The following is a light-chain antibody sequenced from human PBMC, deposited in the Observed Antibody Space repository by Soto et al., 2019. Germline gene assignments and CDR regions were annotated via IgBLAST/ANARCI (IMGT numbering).Light chain of an antibody. Sequence: SALTQPPSASGSPGQSVTISCTGTSSDVGGNNYVSWYQQHPGKAPKVMIYEVSKRPSGVPDRFSGSKSGSTASLTVSGLQAEDEADYYCSSFAGSNILLFGGGTKLTVL. CDR1: SSDVGGNNY. CDR2: EVS. CDR3: SSFAGSNILL. J-gene: IGLJ3*02. V-gene: IGLV2-8*01.